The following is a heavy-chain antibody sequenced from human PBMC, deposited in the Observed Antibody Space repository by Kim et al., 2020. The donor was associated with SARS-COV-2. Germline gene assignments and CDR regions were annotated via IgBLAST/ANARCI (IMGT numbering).Heavy chain of an antibody. J-gene: IGHJ6*02. CDR2: ISYDGNNK. V-gene: IGHV3-30*18. Sequence: GGSLRLSCAASGFTFSRFGMHWLRQAPGKGLEWVSLISYDGNNKYYADSVQGRFTISRDNSKNTLYLQVNSLRPDDTSVYYCAKDRLHSFLGRYGLDVWGQGTTVTVSS. D-gene: IGHD1-26*01. CDR1: GFTFSRFG. CDR3: AKDRLHSFLGRYGLDV.